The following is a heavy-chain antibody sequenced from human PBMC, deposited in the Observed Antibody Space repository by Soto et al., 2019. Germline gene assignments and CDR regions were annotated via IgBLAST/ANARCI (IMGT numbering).Heavy chain of an antibody. CDR1: GFTFSSYA. D-gene: IGHD6-19*01. V-gene: IGHV3-64D*06. CDR2: ISSNGGST. Sequence: PGGSLRLSCSASGFTFSSYAMHWVRQAPGKGLEYVSAISSNGGSTYYADSVKGRFTISRDNSKNTLYLQMSSLRAEDTAVYYCVKAPYSSGWPHFDYWGQGTLLTVSS. CDR3: VKAPYSSGWPHFDY. J-gene: IGHJ4*02.